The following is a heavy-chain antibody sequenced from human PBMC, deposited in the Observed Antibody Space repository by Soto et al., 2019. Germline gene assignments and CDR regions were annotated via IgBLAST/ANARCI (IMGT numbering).Heavy chain of an antibody. Sequence: SPTLSLTCAISGDSVSSNSAAWNWIRQSPSRGLEWLGRTYYRSKWYNDYAVSVKSRITINPDTSKNQFSLQLNSVTPEDTAVYYCARSQQQLVVVSKTFAEFDYWGQGTLVTVSS. CDR2: TYYRSKWYN. CDR3: ARSQQQLVVVSKTFAEFDY. J-gene: IGHJ4*02. V-gene: IGHV6-1*01. D-gene: IGHD6-13*01. CDR1: GDSVSSNSAA.